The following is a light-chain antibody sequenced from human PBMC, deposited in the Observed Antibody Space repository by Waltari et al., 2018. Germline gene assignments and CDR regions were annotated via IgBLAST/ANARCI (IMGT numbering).Light chain of an antibody. CDR3: QQADSFPPLT. CDR1: QDIKTW. CDR2: AAS. V-gene: IGKV1-12*01. Sequence: DIQMTQSPSSVSASLGDRVTITCRASQDIKTWLAWYQHKPGKAPKLLVSAASSLQSGVPSRFSGSGSGTDFTLTISNLQSEDFATYYCQQADSFPPLTFGGGTKVEIK. J-gene: IGKJ4*01.